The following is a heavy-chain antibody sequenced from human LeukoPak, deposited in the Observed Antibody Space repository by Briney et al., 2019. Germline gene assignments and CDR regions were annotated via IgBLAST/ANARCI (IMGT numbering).Heavy chain of an antibody. Sequence: GESLKISCKGSGYSFTSYWIGWVRQMPGKGLEWMGIIYPGDSDTRYSPSFEGQVTISADKSISTASLQWSSLKASDAAMYYCARQFRYCSGGSCYGDYFDYWGQGTLVTVSS. CDR1: GYSFTSYW. V-gene: IGHV5-51*01. J-gene: IGHJ4*02. CDR3: ARQFRYCSGGSCYGDYFDY. D-gene: IGHD2-15*01. CDR2: IYPGDSDT.